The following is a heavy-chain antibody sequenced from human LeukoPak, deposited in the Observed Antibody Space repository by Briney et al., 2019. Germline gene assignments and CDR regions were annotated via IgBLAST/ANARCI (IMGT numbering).Heavy chain of an antibody. Sequence: GAAVKVSCKTSGYTFTSYAISWVRQAPGQGLEWMGWISSYNGNTNYAQNLQGRVTMTTDTSTSTAYMELRSLSSADTAVYYCARDQRDWKYVGYFDQWGQGTLVSVSS. V-gene: IGHV1-18*01. CDR3: ARDQRDWKYVGYFDQ. CDR1: GYTFTSYA. D-gene: IGHD1-1*01. CDR2: ISSYNGNT. J-gene: IGHJ4*02.